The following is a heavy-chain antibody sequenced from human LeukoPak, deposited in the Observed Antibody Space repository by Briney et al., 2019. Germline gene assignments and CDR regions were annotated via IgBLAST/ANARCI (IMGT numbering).Heavy chain of an antibody. CDR3: GRSTAPGGALDI. V-gene: IGHV3-74*01. CDR1: GFTVSSYW. CDR2: INSDGSTT. J-gene: IGHJ3*02. D-gene: IGHD1-1*01. Sequence: GGSLRLSCAASGFTVSSYWMHWVRQAPGKGLVWVSRINSDGSTTTHADSVKGRFTTSRDNAKNTLYLQMNSLRAEDTAVYYCGRSTAPGGALDIWGQGAMVTVSS.